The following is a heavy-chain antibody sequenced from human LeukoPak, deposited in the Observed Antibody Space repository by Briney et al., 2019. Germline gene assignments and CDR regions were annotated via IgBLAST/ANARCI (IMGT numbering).Heavy chain of an antibody. CDR3: SRTNSGYYYVHFDY. J-gene: IGHJ4*02. CDR2: INPNSGGT. D-gene: IGHD3-22*01. CDR1: GYTFTGYY. V-gene: IGHV1-2*02. Sequence: ASVKVSCKASGYTFTGYYMHWVRQAPGQGLEWMGWINPNSGGTNYAQKFQGRVTMTRDTSISTAYMDLSRLTSDDTAVYYCSRTNSGYYYVHFDYWGQGTLVTVSS.